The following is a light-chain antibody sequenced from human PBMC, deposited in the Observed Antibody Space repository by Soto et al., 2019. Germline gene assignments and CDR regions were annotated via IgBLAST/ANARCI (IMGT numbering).Light chain of an antibody. Sequence: QSALTQPASVSGSPGQSITISCTGTSSEVGGYNYVSWYQQHPGKAPKLMIYDVSNQPSGVSNRFSGSKSGNTASLTISGLQAEDEADYYCSSYTSSSTRVVFGGGTKVTVL. CDR3: SSYTSSSTRVV. J-gene: IGLJ2*01. CDR2: DVS. V-gene: IGLV2-14*01. CDR1: SSEVGGYNY.